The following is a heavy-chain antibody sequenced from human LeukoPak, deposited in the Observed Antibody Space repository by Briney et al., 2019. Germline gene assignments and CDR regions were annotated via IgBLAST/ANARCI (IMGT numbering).Heavy chain of an antibody. CDR3: ARVRLGELSIYYFDY. CDR1: GGSFSGYY. V-gene: IGHV4-34*01. CDR2: INHSGST. Sequence: SETLSLTCAVYGGSFSGYYWSWIRQPPGKGLEWIGEINHSGSTNYNPSLKSRVTISVDTSKNQFSLKLSSVTAADTAVYYCARVRLGELSIYYFDYWGQGTLVTVSS. J-gene: IGHJ4*02. D-gene: IGHD3-16*02.